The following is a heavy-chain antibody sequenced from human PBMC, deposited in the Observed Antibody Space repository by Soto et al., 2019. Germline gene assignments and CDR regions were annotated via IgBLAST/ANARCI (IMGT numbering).Heavy chain of an antibody. CDR3: ARDRIAAAGTWGWYFDY. J-gene: IGHJ4*02. CDR1: GGSISSSNW. V-gene: IGHV4-4*02. Sequence: SETLSLTCAVSGGSISSSNWWSWVRQPPGKGLEWIGEIYHSGSTNYNPSLKSRVTISVDKSKNQFSLKLSSVTAADTAVYYCARDRIAAAGTWGWYFDYWGQGTLVTVSS. CDR2: IYHSGST. D-gene: IGHD6-13*01.